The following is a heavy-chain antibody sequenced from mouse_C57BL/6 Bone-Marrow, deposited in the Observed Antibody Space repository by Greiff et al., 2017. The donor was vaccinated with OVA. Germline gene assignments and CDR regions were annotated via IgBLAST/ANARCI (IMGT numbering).Heavy chain of an antibody. CDR3: ARRRAMDD. CDR2: ISNGGGST. V-gene: IGHV5-12*01. Sequence: EVQVVESGGGLVQPGGSLKLSCAASGFTFSDYYMYWVRQTPEKRLEWVAYISNGGGSTYYPDTVKCRFTIARDNAKNTLYLQMSRLKSEDTAMYYCARRRAMDDWGQGTSVTVSS. J-gene: IGHJ4*01. CDR1: GFTFSDYY.